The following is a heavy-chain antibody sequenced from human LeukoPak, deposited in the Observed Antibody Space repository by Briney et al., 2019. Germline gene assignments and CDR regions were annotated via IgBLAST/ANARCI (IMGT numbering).Heavy chain of an antibody. CDR3: ARGRGRRYYDSSGYYGY. V-gene: IGHV4-34*01. J-gene: IGHJ4*02. CDR1: GGSFSGYY. CDR2: INHSGST. Sequence: SETLSLTCAVYGGSFSGYYWSWIRQPPGKGLEWIGEINHSGSTNYNPSLKSRVTISVDTSKNQFSLKLSSVTAADTAVYYCARGRGRRYYDSSGYYGYWGQGTLVTVSS. D-gene: IGHD3-22*01.